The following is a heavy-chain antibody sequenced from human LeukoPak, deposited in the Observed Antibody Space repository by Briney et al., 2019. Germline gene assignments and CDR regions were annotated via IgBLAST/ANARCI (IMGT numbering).Heavy chain of an antibody. CDR1: GYTFTSYG. Sequence: GASVKVPCKASGYTFTSYGVSWVRQAPGQGLEWMGWISTYNGNTTYAQQLQGRVILTTDTSTNTVYMELRSLRSDDTAIYYCVRDRTASSWFVYWGQGTLVTVSS. CDR2: ISTYNGNT. V-gene: IGHV1-18*01. D-gene: IGHD6-13*01. J-gene: IGHJ5*01. CDR3: VRDRTASSWFVY.